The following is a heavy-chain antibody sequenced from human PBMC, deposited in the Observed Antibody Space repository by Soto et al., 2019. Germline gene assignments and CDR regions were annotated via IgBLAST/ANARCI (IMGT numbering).Heavy chain of an antibody. J-gene: IGHJ4*02. D-gene: IGHD6-13*01. V-gene: IGHV4-39*01. CDR3: TGHEGGAAADRPLDY. CDR2: IYYSGST. CDR1: GGSISSSTYY. Sequence: SETLSLTCTVSGGSISSSTYYWGWIRQPPGKGLEWIGSIYYSGSTHYNPSLKSRVTMSVDTSTNQFSLKLNSVTAADTAVYYCTGHEGGAAADRPLDYWGQGTLVTVSS.